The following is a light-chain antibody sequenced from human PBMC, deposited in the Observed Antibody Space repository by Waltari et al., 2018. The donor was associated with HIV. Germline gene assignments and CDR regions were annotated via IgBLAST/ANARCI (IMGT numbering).Light chain of an antibody. Sequence: QSVLTQPPSVSGAPGQRVTISCTGSSSNIGAGHGGHWYQQFPGTAPKLLIYLDTSRPSGVPDRFSGSKSGTSASLAITGLQPEDEAEYYCQSYDSSLSGSLFGGGTKLTVL. CDR2: LDT. CDR1: SSNIGAGHG. V-gene: IGLV1-40*01. J-gene: IGLJ3*02. CDR3: QSYDSSLSGSL.